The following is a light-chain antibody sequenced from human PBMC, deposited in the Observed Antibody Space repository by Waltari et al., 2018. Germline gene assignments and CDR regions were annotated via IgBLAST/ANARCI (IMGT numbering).Light chain of an antibody. CDR1: QSLLHSNVYNY. CDR3: MQILQPART. J-gene: IGKJ2*01. CDR2: LGS. V-gene: IGKV2-28*01. Sequence: ILMTQSPLSLPVTPGEPASISSRSSQSLLHSNVYNYLDWYLQKPGQPPQVLIYLGSNRASVVPDRFSGSGSGTDFTLNISRVEADDVGVYYCMQILQPARTFGQGTRLEIK.